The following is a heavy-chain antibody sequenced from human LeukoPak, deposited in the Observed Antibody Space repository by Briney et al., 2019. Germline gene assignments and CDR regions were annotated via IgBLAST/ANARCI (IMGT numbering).Heavy chain of an antibody. CDR2: ITGDGTTT. CDR1: GLTFSNYG. V-gene: IGHV3-23*01. Sequence: GGSLRLSCEASGLTFSNYGMSWVRQAPGKGLQWVSAITGDGTTTYYADSVKGRFTISRDNSKNMLYLQMSSLRAEDTAVYYCAKMHGYFDYWGQGALVPVSS. CDR3: AKMHGYFDY. J-gene: IGHJ4*02.